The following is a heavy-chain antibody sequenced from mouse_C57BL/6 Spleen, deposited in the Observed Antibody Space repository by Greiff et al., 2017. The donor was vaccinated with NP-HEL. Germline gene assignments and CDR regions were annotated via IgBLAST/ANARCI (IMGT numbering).Heavy chain of an antibody. CDR3: AREENYYGSGRLWYFDV. CDR2: INPYNGDT. J-gene: IGHJ1*03. V-gene: IGHV1-20*01. D-gene: IGHD1-1*01. CDR1: VYSFTGYF. Sequence: EVMLVESGPELVKPGDSVKISCKASVYSFTGYFMNWVMQSHGKSLEWIGRINPYNGDTFYNQKFKGKATLTVDKSSSTAHMELRSLTSEDSAVYYCAREENYYGSGRLWYFDVWGTGTTVTVSS.